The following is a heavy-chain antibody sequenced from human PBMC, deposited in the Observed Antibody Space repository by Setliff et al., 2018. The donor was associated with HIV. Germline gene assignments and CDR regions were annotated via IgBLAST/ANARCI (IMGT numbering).Heavy chain of an antibody. D-gene: IGHD6-19*01. J-gene: IGHJ4*02. CDR3: ARGKQWLPHVY. V-gene: IGHV4-34*01. CDR2: INHSGST. Sequence: PSETLSLTCAVYGGSFSGYYWTWIRQPPGKGLEWIGEINHSGSTNYNPSLKSRVTISIDTFKNQFSLNMSSVTAADTAVYYCARGKQWLPHVYWGQGTLVT. CDR1: GGSFSGYY.